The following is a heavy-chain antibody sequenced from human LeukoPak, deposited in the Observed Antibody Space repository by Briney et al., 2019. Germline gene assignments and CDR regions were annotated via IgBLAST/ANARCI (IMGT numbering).Heavy chain of an antibody. CDR3: ARGAGTGDY. CDR1: GFTFSSYT. D-gene: IGHD6-13*01. CDR2: ISYDGSNK. J-gene: IGHJ4*02. V-gene: IGHV3-30-3*01. Sequence: GGSLRLSCAASGFTFSSYTMHWLRQAPGKGLEWVAVISYDGSNKYYADSVKGRFTISRDNSKNTLYLQMNSLRAEDTAVYYCARGAGTGDYWGQGTLVTVSS.